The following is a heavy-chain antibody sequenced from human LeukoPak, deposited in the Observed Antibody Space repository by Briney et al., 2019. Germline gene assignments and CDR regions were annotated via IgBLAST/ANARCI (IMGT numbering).Heavy chain of an antibody. Sequence: GGSLRLSCAASGFTFSSHAMAWVRQAPGKGLEWVAFIRYDGSNKYYADSVKGRFTISRDNSKNTLYLQMNSLRAEDAAVYYCAKDYLGYCSSTSCHDAFDIWGQGTMVTVSS. CDR3: AKDYLGYCSSTSCHDAFDI. J-gene: IGHJ3*02. CDR1: GFTFSSHA. V-gene: IGHV3-30*02. CDR2: IRYDGSNK. D-gene: IGHD2-2*01.